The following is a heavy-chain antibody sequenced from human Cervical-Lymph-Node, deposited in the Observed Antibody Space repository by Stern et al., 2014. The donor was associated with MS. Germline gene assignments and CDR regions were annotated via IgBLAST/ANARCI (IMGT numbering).Heavy chain of an antibody. CDR3: AREMHADFYFDY. V-gene: IGHV1-69*06. Sequence: DQLVQSGAEVEKPGSSVKVSCKASGDTFSSYAISWVRQAPGQGLEWMGGIIHIFGTTHYAQKFQGRVTFTADKSTSTAYMELSSLKSEDTAVYYCAREMHADFYFDYWGQGTLVTVSS. CDR2: IIHIFGTT. D-gene: IGHD4-17*01. CDR1: GDTFSSYA. J-gene: IGHJ4*02.